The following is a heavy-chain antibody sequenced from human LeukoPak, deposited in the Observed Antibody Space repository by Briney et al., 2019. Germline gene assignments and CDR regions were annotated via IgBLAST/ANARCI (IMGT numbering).Heavy chain of an antibody. CDR2: IYTSGSA. V-gene: IGHV4-61*02. CDR1: GDSISSGDYY. CDR3: ARGPYKYDGSGAFDI. D-gene: IGHD3-22*01. Sequence: SETLSLTCTVSGDSISSGDYYWSWIRQPAGKGLEWIGRIYTSGSANYNPSLKSRVTISVDTSKNQFSLKLTSVTAADTAVYYCARGPYKYDGSGAFDIWGQGTMVTVSS. J-gene: IGHJ3*02.